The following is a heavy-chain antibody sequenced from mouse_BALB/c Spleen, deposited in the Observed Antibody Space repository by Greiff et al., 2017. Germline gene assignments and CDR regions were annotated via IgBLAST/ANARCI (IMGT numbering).Heavy chain of an antibody. J-gene: IGHJ4*01. CDR2: IDPENGDT. Sequence: EVQLQQSGAELVRSGASVKLSCTASGFNINDYYMHWVKQRPEQGLEWIGWIDPENGDTEYAPKFQGKATMTADTSSNTAYLQLSSLTSEDTAVYYCKAGDNYDYAMDYWGQGTSGTVSS. CDR1: GFNINDYY. D-gene: IGHD1-3*01. V-gene: IGHV14-4*02. CDR3: KAGDNYDYAMDY.